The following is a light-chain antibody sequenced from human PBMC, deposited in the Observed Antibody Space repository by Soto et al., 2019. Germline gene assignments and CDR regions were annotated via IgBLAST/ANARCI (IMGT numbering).Light chain of an antibody. J-gene: IGKJ4*01. CDR1: QSVSSN. CDR2: GAS. CDR3: QQYNNWPRT. Sequence: EIVMTQSPATLSVSPGERATLSCRASQSVSSNLAWYQQKPGQAPRLLIYGASTRATGIPARFSGSGSGTEFTLTISSLQSADFAVYYCQQYNNWPRTFGGGTKVEIE. V-gene: IGKV3-15*01.